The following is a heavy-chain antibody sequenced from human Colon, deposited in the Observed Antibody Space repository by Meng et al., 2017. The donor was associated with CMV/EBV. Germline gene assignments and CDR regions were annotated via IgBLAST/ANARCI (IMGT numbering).Heavy chain of an antibody. CDR3: ARDPSGASDF. J-gene: IGHJ4*02. CDR2: TNEDGTIT. V-gene: IGHV3-74*01. D-gene: IGHD1-26*01. CDR1: GFTFSRFW. Sequence: ELLLVESGGGLRHPGGSLMLFCAAAGFTFSRFWMHWVRQAPGKGLVWVSRTNEDGTITNYADSVKGRSTISRDNAENTLYLQMNSLRAEDTAVYYCARDPSGASDFWGQGTLVTVSS.